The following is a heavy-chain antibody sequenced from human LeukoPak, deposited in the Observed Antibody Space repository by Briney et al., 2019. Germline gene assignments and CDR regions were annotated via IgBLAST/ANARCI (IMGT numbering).Heavy chain of an antibody. CDR2: TYYRSKWYN. Sequence: SQTLSLTCDISGDSVSSNNGAWNWIRQSPSRGLEWLGRTYYRSKWYNDYAGSLNGRITTSPDTSKNQFSLHLNPVTPEDTAVYYCARDLGNTGWYTFDYWGQGILVTVSS. CDR1: GDSVSSNNGA. CDR3: ARDLGNTGWYTFDY. D-gene: IGHD6-19*01. J-gene: IGHJ4*02. V-gene: IGHV6-1*01.